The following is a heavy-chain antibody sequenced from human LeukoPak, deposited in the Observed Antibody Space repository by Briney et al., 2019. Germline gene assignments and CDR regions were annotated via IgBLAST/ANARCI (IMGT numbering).Heavy chain of an antibody. CDR3: ARDNTALDY. CDR2: IWYDGSNK. J-gene: IGHJ4*02. Sequence: GRPLRLSCAASGFTFSSYGMHWVRQAPGKGLEWVAVIWYDGSNKYYADSVEGRFTISRDNSKNTLYLQMNSLRAEDTAVYYCARDNTALDYWGQGTLVTVSS. CDR1: GFTFSSYG. V-gene: IGHV3-33*01. D-gene: IGHD5-18*01.